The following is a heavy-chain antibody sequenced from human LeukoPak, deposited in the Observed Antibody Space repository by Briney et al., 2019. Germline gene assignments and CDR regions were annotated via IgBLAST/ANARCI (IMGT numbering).Heavy chain of an antibody. J-gene: IGHJ4*02. D-gene: IGHD3-10*01. CDR2: VYQTGDT. CDR3: ARHQFGAPFDY. V-gene: IGHV4-59*08. Sequence: PSETLSLTCIVSGGSMNNYYWSWFRQPPGKGLEWIAYVYQTGDTRYNPSLKSRGSISLDMSKNKLSLKVSSLTATDTAVYYCARHQFGAPFDYWGQGILVTVSS. CDR1: GGSMNNYY.